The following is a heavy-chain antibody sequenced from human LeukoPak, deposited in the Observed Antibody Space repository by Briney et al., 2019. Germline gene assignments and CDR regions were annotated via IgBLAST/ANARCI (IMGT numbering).Heavy chain of an antibody. CDR1: GYTFTSYY. J-gene: IGHJ4*02. D-gene: IGHD1-14*01. CDR3: ATGAPAFDY. Sequence: KVSCKASGYTFTSYYMHWVRQAPGQGLEWMGIIYPGDSDTRYSPSFQGQVTISADKSISTAYLQWSSLKASDTAMYYCATGAPAFDYWGQGCLVTVSS. CDR2: IYPGDSDT. V-gene: IGHV5-51*01.